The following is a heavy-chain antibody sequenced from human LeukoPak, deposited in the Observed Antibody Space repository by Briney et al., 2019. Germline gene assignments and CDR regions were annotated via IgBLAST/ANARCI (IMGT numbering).Heavy chain of an antibody. J-gene: IGHJ5*02. CDR2: IIPILGIA. Sequence: SVTVSCKASGGTFSSYTISWVRQAPGQGLEWMGRIIPILGIANYAQKFQGRVTITADKSPSTAYMELSSLRSEDTAVYYCARDRDYDFWSGRDPNWFDPWGQGTLVTVSS. D-gene: IGHD3-3*01. V-gene: IGHV1-69*04. CDR3: ARDRDYDFWSGRDPNWFDP. CDR1: GGTFSSYT.